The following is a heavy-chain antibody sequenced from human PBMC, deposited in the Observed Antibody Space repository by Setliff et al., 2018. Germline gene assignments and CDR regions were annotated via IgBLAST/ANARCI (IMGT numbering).Heavy chain of an antibody. D-gene: IGHD3-22*01. V-gene: IGHV4-34*01. CDR2: INHSGST. CDR1: GGSFSGYY. CDR3: ARGLSYYDSSGYLLAPYAFDI. Sequence: SETLSLTCAVYGGSFSGYYWSWIRQPPGKGLEWIGEINHSGSTNYNPSLKSRVTISVDTSRNQFSLKLSSVTAADTAVYYCARGLSYYDSSGYLLAPYAFDIWGQGTMVTVSS. J-gene: IGHJ3*02.